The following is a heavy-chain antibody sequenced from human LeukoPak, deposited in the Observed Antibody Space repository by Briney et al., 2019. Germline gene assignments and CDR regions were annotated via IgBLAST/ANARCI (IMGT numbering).Heavy chain of an antibody. V-gene: IGHV3-23*01. CDR3: AKLQRIAAAGEDWFDP. CDR1: GFTFSNYA. CDR2: ISASGGGT. J-gene: IGHJ5*02. D-gene: IGHD6-13*01. Sequence: GGSLRLSCAASGFTFSNYAMSWVRQAPGQGLEWVSGISASGGGTYYADSVKGRFTISRDYSKNTLYLQMNSLRAEDTAVYYCAKLQRIAAAGEDWFDPWGQGTLVTVSS.